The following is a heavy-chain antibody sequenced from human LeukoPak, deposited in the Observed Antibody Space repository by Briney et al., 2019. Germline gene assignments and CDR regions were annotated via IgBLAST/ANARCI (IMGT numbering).Heavy chain of an antibody. CDR3: AKASSGYDRFDF. V-gene: IGHV3-23*01. CDR2: ISASGGGT. CDR1: GFTFSSHA. Sequence: GGSLRLSCAATGFTFSSHAMSWVRQAPGKGLEWVSAISASGGGTYYADSVKGRFSISRDNSKNTLYLQMNSLRAEDTAVYYCAKASSGYDRFDFWGQGTLVTVSS. D-gene: IGHD5-12*01. J-gene: IGHJ4*02.